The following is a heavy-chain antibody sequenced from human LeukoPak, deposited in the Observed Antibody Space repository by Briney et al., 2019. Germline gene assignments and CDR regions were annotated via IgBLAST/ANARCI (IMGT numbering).Heavy chain of an antibody. J-gene: IGHJ4*02. Sequence: GGSLRLSCAASGFTFSNFGMHWVRQAPGKGLEWVAVISYDGSNKHYVDSVKGRFTISRDNSKNTLYLQMNSLRAEDTAVYYCARVSGLEVGASNYWGQGTLVTVSS. D-gene: IGHD1-26*01. CDR1: GFTFSNFG. CDR2: ISYDGSNK. V-gene: IGHV3-30*03. CDR3: ARVSGLEVGASNY.